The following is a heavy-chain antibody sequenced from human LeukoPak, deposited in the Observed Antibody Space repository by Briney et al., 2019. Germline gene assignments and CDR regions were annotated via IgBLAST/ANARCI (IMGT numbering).Heavy chain of an antibody. V-gene: IGHV3-74*01. J-gene: IGHJ4*02. D-gene: IGHD3-9*01. CDR2: INGDGTVT. CDR1: GFTFNNYW. CDR3: ARQDILTAYYGVDS. Sequence: GGSLRLSCAASGFTFNNYWMHWVRQAPGEGLVWVSRINGDGTVTQYADSVKGRFTISRDNAKSTLHLQMNSLGGEDTAIYHCARQDILTAYYGVDSWGQGTLVTVSS.